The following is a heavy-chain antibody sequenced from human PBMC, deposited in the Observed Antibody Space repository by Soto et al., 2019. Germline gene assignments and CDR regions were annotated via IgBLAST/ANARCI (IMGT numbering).Heavy chain of an antibody. CDR3: ARVGDLGSGSETTLVDY. D-gene: IGHD1-26*01. CDR1: GFTFSSYG. Sequence: QVQLVESGGGVVQPGRSLRLSCAASGFTFSSYGMHWVRQAPGKGLEWVAVIWYDGSNKYYADSVKGRFTISRDNSKNTLYLQMNSLRAEDTAVYYCARVGDLGSGSETTLVDYWGRGTLVTVSS. J-gene: IGHJ4*02. V-gene: IGHV3-33*01. CDR2: IWYDGSNK.